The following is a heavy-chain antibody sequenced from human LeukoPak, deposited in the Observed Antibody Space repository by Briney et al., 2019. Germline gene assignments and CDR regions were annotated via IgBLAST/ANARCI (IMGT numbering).Heavy chain of an antibody. V-gene: IGHV4-61*02. D-gene: IGHD2-21*01. CDR1: GGSISSGSYY. CDR3: ARENVLFCGGECATYAFDN. Sequence: SETLSLTCTVSGGSISSGSYYWSWIRQPAGKGLEWIGRIYTSGSTNYNPSLKSRVTISVDTSKNQFSLKLSSVTAADTAVYYCARENVLFCGGECATYAFDNWGQGTMVTVSS. CDR2: IYTSGST. J-gene: IGHJ3*02.